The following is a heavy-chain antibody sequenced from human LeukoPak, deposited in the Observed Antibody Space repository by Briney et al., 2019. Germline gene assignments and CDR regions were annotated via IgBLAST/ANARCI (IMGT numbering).Heavy chain of an antibody. D-gene: IGHD3-9*01. CDR3: AKTGLRYSAFDY. Sequence: GASLRLSCAASGFTFSSYAMSWVRQAPGKGLEWVSAISGSGGSTYYADSVKGRFTISRDNSKNTLYLQMNSLRAEDTAVYYCAKTGLRYSAFDYWGQGILVTVSS. CDR2: ISGSGGST. J-gene: IGHJ4*02. CDR1: GFTFSSYA. V-gene: IGHV3-23*01.